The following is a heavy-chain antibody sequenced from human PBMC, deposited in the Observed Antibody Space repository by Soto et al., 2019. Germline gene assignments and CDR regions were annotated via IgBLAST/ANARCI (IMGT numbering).Heavy chain of an antibody. J-gene: IGHJ6*02. CDR1: GGSVSRGSYY. D-gene: IGHD3-10*01. CDR3: ARDRGDYLYYYYGMDV. CDR2: IYYSGST. V-gene: IGHV4-61*01. Sequence: SETLSLSCTVSGGSVSRGSYYGSWIRQPPGKGLEWIGYIYYSGSTNYNPSLKSRVTISVDTSKNQFSLKLSSVTAADTAVYYCARDRGDYLYYYYGMDVWGQGTTVTVSS.